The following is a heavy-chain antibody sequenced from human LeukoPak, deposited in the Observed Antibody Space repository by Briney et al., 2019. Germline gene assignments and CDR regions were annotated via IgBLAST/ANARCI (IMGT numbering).Heavy chain of an antibody. CDR3: AKDMGDYYDSSGYPFDY. CDR1: GFTFDDYA. Sequence: GRSLRLSCAASGFTFDDYAMHWVRQAPGKGLEWVSGISWNSGSIGYADSVKGRFTISRDNAKNSLYLQTNSLRAEDTALYYCAKDMGDYYDSSGYPFDYWGQGTLVTVSS. V-gene: IGHV3-9*01. J-gene: IGHJ4*02. CDR2: ISWNSGSI. D-gene: IGHD3-22*01.